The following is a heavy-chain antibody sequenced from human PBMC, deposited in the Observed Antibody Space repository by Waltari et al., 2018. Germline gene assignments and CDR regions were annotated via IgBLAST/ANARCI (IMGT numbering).Heavy chain of an antibody. CDR2: IYNYGNT. D-gene: IGHD3-16*01. V-gene: IGHV4-61*02. Sequence: QVQLQESGPGLVKPSETLSLTCHVSGDSINLGSYFWSWIRQPAGEGLEFIGRIYNYGNTIYNPSLTGRVTITMDMSRNQFSLRLKSVTAADTAVYYCTRDPAGGIDVWGQGTLVTVSS. CDR1: GDSINLGSYF. CDR3: TRDPAGGIDV. J-gene: IGHJ4*02.